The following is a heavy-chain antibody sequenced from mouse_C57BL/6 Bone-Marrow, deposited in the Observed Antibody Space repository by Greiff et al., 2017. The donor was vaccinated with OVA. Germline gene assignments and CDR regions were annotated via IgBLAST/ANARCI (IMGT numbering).Heavy chain of an antibody. CDR3: AREGLLPSHWYFDV. CDR2: IHPNSGST. Sequence: VQLQQPGAELVKPGASVKLSCKASGYTFTSYWMHWVKQRPGQGLEWIGMIHPNSGSTNYNEKFKSKATLTVDNSSSTAYMQLSSLTSEDSAVYYCAREGLLPSHWYFDVWGTGTTVTVSS. D-gene: IGHD2-3*01. J-gene: IGHJ1*03. V-gene: IGHV1-64*01. CDR1: GYTFTSYW.